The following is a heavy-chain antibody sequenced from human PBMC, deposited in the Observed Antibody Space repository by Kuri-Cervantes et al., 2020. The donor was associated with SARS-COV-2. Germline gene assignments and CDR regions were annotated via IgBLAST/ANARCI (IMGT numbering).Heavy chain of an antibody. CDR2: ISYDGSNK. V-gene: IGHV3-30-3*01. Sequence: GESLKISCAASGFTFSSYAMHWVRQAPGKGLEWVAVISYDGSNKYYADSVKGRFTISRDNSKDTLYLQMNSLRAEDTAVYYCARVDCSGGSCYPRKPYYYYGMDVWAKGPRSPSP. D-gene: IGHD2-15*01. CDR1: GFTFSSYA. J-gene: IGHJ6*02. CDR3: ARVDCSGGSCYPRKPYYYYGMDV.